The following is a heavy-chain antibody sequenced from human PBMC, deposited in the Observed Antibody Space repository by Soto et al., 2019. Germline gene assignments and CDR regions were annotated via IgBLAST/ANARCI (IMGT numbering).Heavy chain of an antibody. CDR3: AIEMRAATFFDY. J-gene: IGHJ4*02. V-gene: IGHV1-18*01. Sequence: QVQLVQSGAEVKKPGASVKVSCKASGYSFISYAITWVRQSPGQGLEWMGWISAYNCDTNYAQKLQGRVTMTTDTSTRTAYLELRSLRSDDTAVYYCAIEMRAATFFDYWGQGTLVTVSS. CDR2: ISAYNCDT. CDR1: GYSFISYA. D-gene: IGHD6-25*01.